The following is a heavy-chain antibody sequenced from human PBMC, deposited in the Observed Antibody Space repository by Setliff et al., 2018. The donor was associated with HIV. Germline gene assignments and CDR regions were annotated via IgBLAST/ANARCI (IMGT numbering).Heavy chain of an antibody. Sequence: SVKVSCKASGGTFSSYAISWVRQAPGQGLEWMGRIIPILGTTNYAQKFQGRVTITADKSTSTAYMELSSLRSEDTAVYYCARLDPGYYMDVWGKGTTVTVSS. CDR3: ARLDPGYYMDV. D-gene: IGHD2-2*03. CDR1: GGTFSSYA. CDR2: IIPILGTT. V-gene: IGHV1-69*04. J-gene: IGHJ6*03.